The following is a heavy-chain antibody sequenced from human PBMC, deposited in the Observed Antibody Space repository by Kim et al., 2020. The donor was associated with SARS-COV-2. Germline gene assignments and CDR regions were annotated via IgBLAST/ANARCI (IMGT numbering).Heavy chain of an antibody. J-gene: IGHJ6*02. D-gene: IGHD6-6*01. CDR1: GYTFTSYA. V-gene: IGHV7-4-1*02. CDR2: INTNTGNP. CDR3: ARDGPDTGGTLYSSSPLYYFYYCGMDV. Sequence: ASVKVSCKASGYTFTSYAMNWVRQAPGQGLEWMGWINTNTGNPTYAQGFTGRFVFSLDTSVSTAYLQISSLKAEDTAVYYCARDGPDTGGTLYSSSPLYYFYYCGMDVCGQGTTVTVSS.